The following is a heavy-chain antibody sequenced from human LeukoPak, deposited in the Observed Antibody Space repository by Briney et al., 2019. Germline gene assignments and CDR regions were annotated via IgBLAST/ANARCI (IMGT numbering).Heavy chain of an antibody. J-gene: IGHJ4*02. CDR3: ARGNYLEWLFLGY. Sequence: GASVKVSCKASGGTFSSYAISWVRQAPGQGLEWMGGIIPIFGTANYAQKFQGRVTITTDESTSTAYMELSSLRSGDTAVYYCARGNYLEWLFLGYWGQGTLATVS. CDR1: GGTFSSYA. D-gene: IGHD3-3*01. CDR2: IIPIFGTA. V-gene: IGHV1-69*05.